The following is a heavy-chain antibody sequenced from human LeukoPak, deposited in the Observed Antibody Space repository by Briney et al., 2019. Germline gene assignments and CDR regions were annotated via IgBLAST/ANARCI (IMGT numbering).Heavy chain of an antibody. J-gene: IGHJ3*02. V-gene: IGHV4-30-4*02. CDR3: ARGLRTYDILTGYSHDAFDI. CDR2: IYYSGST. Sequence: SETLSLTCTVSGGSISSGDYYWSWIRQPPGRGLEWIGYIYYSGSTYYNPSLKSRVTISVDTSKNQFSLKLSSVTAADTAVYYCARGLRTYDILTGYSHDAFDIWGQGTMVTVSS. D-gene: IGHD3-9*01. CDR1: GGSISSGDYY.